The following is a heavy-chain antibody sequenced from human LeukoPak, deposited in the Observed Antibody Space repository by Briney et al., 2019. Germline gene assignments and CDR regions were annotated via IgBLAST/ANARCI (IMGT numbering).Heavy chain of an antibody. J-gene: IGHJ4*02. CDR3: AKSRNSPDY. Sequence: GGSLRLSCATSGFTFSSFSMNWVRQAPGKGLEWVSTVSTDGSSTYYADSVKGRFTISRDNSKNTLYLQMNSLRAEDTAVYYCAKSRNSPDYWGQGTLVTVSS. CDR2: VSTDGSST. V-gene: IGHV3-23*01. CDR1: GFTFSSFS. D-gene: IGHD1-14*01.